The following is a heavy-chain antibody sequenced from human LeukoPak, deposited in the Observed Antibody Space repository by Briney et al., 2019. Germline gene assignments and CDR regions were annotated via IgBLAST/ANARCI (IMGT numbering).Heavy chain of an antibody. J-gene: IGHJ6*02. CDR2: IPYDGSNR. D-gene: IGHD3-3*01. CDR3: AKGRNYDFWSGYHRGSYYYYGMDV. CDR1: GLTFSSYC. Sequence: PGGSLRLSCAASGLTFSSYCMHWVRQAPGRGLEGVAVIPYDGSNRYYADSVKGRFTISRDNSKNTLYLQMNSLRAKDTSVYYCAKGRNYDFWSGYHRGSYYYYGMDVWGQGTTVTVSS. V-gene: IGHV3-30*18.